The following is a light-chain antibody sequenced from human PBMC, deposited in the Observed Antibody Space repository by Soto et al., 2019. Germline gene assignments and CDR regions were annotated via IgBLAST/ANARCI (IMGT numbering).Light chain of an antibody. J-gene: IGKJ1*01. CDR2: DAS. CDR1: QSVSSY. CDR3: QQRSNWPPGWT. V-gene: IGKV3-11*01. Sequence: EIVLTQSPATLSLSPGERATLSCRASQSVSSYLAWYQQKPGQAPRLLIYDASNRATGIPARFSGSGSGTPFTLTISSLEPEDFSVYYCQQRSNWPPGWTFGQGTKVEIK.